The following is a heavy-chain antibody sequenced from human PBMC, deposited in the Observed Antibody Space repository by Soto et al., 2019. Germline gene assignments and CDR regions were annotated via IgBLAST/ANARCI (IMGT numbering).Heavy chain of an antibody. V-gene: IGHV1-69*01. Sequence: QVQLVQSGAEVRKPGSSVQVSCKISGGTFTNYVISWLRPAPGQGLEWMGGLIPIFGAANRAQKFQGRVTITADESTSTVNMELSSLTAEDTAVYYGARGRSSPNFDPWGQGTLVTVSS. J-gene: IGHJ5*02. CDR3: ARGRSSPNFDP. CDR2: LIPIFGAA. CDR1: GGTFTNYV. D-gene: IGHD6-6*01.